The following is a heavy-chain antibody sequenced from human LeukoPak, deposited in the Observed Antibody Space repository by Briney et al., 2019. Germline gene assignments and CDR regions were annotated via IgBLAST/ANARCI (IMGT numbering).Heavy chain of an antibody. D-gene: IGHD3-10*01. Sequence: GGSLRLSCAASGFTFSSYWMHWVRQTPGKGLMWVARIKSDGSTIYADSVQGRFAISRDNAKNTVYLQMNSLRVDDTAIYYCTRAITYFYGSVTYDWFDSWGQGTRVTVSS. J-gene: IGHJ5*01. CDR3: TRAITYFYGSVTYDWFDS. CDR2: IKSDGST. CDR1: GFTFSSYW. V-gene: IGHV3-74*01.